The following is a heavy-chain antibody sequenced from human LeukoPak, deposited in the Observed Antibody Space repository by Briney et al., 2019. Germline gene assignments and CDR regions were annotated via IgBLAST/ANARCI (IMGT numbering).Heavy chain of an antibody. CDR2: ISSGGNNK. CDR1: GFTVSSYG. J-gene: IGHJ4*02. V-gene: IGHV3-30*18. Sequence: RRSLTLSCAASGFTVSSYGMHCVRQAPSKGLEWVAVISSGGNNKFYADSVKGRFTISRDNSKNTLYLQMDSLRAEDTAVDYCAKDVGMIGYCSGGSCYAIDYWGQGTLVTVSS. CDR3: AKDVGMIGYCSGGSCYAIDY. D-gene: IGHD2-15*01.